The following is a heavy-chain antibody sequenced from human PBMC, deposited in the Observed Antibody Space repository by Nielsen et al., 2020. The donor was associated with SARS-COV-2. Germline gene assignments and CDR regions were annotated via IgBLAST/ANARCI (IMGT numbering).Heavy chain of an antibody. Sequence: ASVKVSCKTSGYTFTNYVISWVRQAPGQGLEWMGWISRVSTNYAQKLQGRVTMTTDTSTSTAYMELRSLRSDDTAVYYCARPITNNYYYYYMDVWGKGTTVTVSS. J-gene: IGHJ6*03. D-gene: IGHD1-1*01. CDR3: ARPITNNYYYYYMDV. CDR2: ISRVST. CDR1: GYTFTNYV. V-gene: IGHV1-18*04.